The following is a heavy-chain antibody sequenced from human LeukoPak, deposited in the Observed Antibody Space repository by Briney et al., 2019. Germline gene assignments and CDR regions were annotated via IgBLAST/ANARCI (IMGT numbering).Heavy chain of an antibody. CDR3: ARTYYYGSGSFYLGGDAFDI. J-gene: IGHJ3*02. D-gene: IGHD3-10*01. V-gene: IGHV3-48*01. CDR1: GFTFGSYS. CDR2: ISSSGSIM. Sequence: GGSLRLSCVASGFTFGSYSMNWVRQAPGKGLEWVSYISSSGSIMYYADSVKGRFTISRDNSKNTLYLQMNSLRAGDTAVYYCARTYYYGSGSFYLGGDAFDIWGQGTMVTVSS.